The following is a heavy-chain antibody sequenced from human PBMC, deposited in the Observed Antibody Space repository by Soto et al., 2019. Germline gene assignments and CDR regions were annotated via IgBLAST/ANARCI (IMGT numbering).Heavy chain of an antibody. J-gene: IGHJ4*02. Sequence: PGGSLRLSCAASGFTVSSNYMSWVRQAPGKGLEWVSVIYSGGSTYYADSVRGRFTISRDNSENTLYLQMNSLRAADTALYFCARSYYYDSTGYYRTFDYWGPGTLVTVSS. CDR2: IYSGGST. V-gene: IGHV3-53*01. CDR3: ARSYYYDSTGYYRTFDY. CDR1: GFTVSSNY. D-gene: IGHD3-22*01.